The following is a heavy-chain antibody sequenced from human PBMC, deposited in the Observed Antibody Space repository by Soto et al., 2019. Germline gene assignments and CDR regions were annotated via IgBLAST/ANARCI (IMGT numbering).Heavy chain of an antibody. Sequence: EVQLLESGGGLVQPGGSLRLSCAASGFTFSSYAVSWVRQAPGKGLEWVSAISGSGGSTYYADSVKGRFTISRDNSKNTLYLQMNSLRAEVTAVYYCAKVNSSGWYFDAFDLWGQGTMVTVSS. J-gene: IGHJ3*01. V-gene: IGHV3-23*01. CDR2: ISGSGGST. D-gene: IGHD6-19*01. CDR1: GFTFSSYA. CDR3: AKVNSSGWYFDAFDL.